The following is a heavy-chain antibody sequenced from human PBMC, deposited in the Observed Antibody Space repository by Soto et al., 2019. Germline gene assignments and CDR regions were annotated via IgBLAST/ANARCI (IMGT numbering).Heavy chain of an antibody. CDR1: GFTISTFA. CDR2: VTGSGGQI. J-gene: IGHJ5*02. D-gene: IGHD2-21*01. V-gene: IGHV3-23*01. Sequence: PGGSLRLSCAASGFTISTFAMTWFRQAPGKGLECVSGVTGSGGQIHYADSVKGRFTISKDNSKNTLYLQMSNLREEDTALYYCAKDAVYKDGLWLMDSWGQGTLVTVS. CDR3: AKDAVYKDGLWLMDS.